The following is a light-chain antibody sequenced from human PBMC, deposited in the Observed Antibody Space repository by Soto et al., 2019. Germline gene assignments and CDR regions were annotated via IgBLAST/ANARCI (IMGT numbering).Light chain of an antibody. V-gene: IGLV2-14*02. CDR2: DVS. CDR1: STDVGNYNL. J-gene: IGLJ1*01. CDR3: SSYTSSSTVYV. Sequence: QSALTQPASVSGSPGQSITISCTGTSTDVGNYNLVSWYQQQHPGKAPKLMIYDVSKRPSGVSNRFSGSKSGNTASLTISGLQAEDEADYYCSSYTSSSTVYVFGTGTKVTVL.